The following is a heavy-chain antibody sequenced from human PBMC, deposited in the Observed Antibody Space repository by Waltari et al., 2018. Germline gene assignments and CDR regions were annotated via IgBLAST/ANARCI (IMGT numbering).Heavy chain of an antibody. V-gene: IGHV4-38-2*02. Sequence: QVQLRESGPGLVRSSETLSLTCTVSGHSVNTDFYWAWIRQSPGGGLEWIASSYHTGSSHYNSSLKSRVSISTDMSTKQFFLTLTHLTAADTAVYYCAEEGNTTAGLFDSWGQGTLVTVSS. CDR2: SYHTGSS. CDR3: AEEGNTTAGLFDS. D-gene: IGHD6-25*01. CDR1: GHSVNTDFY. J-gene: IGHJ4*02.